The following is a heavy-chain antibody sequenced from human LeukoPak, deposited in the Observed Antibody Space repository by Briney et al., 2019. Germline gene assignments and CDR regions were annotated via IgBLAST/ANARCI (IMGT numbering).Heavy chain of an antibody. CDR2: INWNGGST. V-gene: IGHV3-20*04. CDR3: ARAPGYYGSGSYDY. CDR1: GFTFDDYG. J-gene: IGHJ4*02. D-gene: IGHD3-10*01. Sequence: PGGSLRLSCAASGFTFDDYGMSWVRQAPGKGLEWVSGINWNGGSTGYADSVKGRFTISRDNAKNSLYLQMNSLRAEDTAVYYCARAPGYYGSGSYDYWGQGTLVTVSS.